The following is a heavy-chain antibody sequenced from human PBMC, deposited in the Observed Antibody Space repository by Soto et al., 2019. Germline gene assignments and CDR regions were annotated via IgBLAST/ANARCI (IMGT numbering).Heavy chain of an antibody. J-gene: IGHJ3*02. D-gene: IGHD3-10*01. CDR3: TGGTNAIRGVTMSLDAYDI. V-gene: IGHV4-34*02. Sequence: QEHLQQWGAGLLKPSETLSLTCGLYGGSFSGHYWTWIRQSPGKGLEWIGEISHSGRTNYNPSPESRLTISKDTSKKQFSLMLSSLTAADTAVYYCTGGTNAIRGVTMSLDAYDIWGQGTVVTVSS. CDR1: GGSFSGHY. CDR2: ISHSGRT.